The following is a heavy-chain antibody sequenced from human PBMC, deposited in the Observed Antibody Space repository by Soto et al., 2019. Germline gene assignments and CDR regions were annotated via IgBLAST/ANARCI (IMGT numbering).Heavy chain of an antibody. CDR3: ATPNSWNHDYYYYGMDV. CDR1: GYTFTSYG. V-gene: IGHV1-18*01. D-gene: IGHD1-20*01. Sequence: QVQLVQSGAEVKKPGASVKVSCKASGYTFTSYGISWVRQAPGQGLEWMGWISAYNGNTNYAQKLQGRVTMTTDTSTSTAYMELRSLRSDDTAVYYCATPNSWNHDYYYYGMDVWGQGTTVTVSS. CDR2: ISAYNGNT. J-gene: IGHJ6*02.